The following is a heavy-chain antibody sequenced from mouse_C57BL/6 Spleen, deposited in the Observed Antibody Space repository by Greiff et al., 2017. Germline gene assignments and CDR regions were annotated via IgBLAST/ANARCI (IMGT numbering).Heavy chain of an antibody. CDR3: ARCDDGTY. CDR2: IHPNSGIT. V-gene: IGHV1-64*01. Sequence: QVQLQQPGAELVKPGASVKLSCKASGYTFTSYWMHWVKQRPGQGLEWIGMIHPNSGITNYNEKFKSKATLTVDKSSITAYMQLISLTSEYSAVYYCARCDDGTYWGQGTLVTVSA. CDR1: GYTFTSYW. D-gene: IGHD2-3*01. J-gene: IGHJ3*01.